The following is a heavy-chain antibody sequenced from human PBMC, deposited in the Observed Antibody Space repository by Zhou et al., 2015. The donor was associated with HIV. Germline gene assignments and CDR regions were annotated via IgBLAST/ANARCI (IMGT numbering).Heavy chain of an antibody. V-gene: IGHV3-74*01. CDR1: GFTFSSYW. D-gene: IGHD3-10*01. J-gene: IGHJ2*01. CDR3: ARDRSPAFRGWYLDL. Sequence: EVHLVESGGGLVQPGGSLRLSCTASGFTFSSYWMHWVRQAPGKGLVWVSAITGYDSSTSYADSVKGRFTISRDNAKNTLYLQMNSLRAEDTAVYYCARDRSPAFRGWYLDLWGLAPWSLSSQ. CDR2: ITGYDSST.